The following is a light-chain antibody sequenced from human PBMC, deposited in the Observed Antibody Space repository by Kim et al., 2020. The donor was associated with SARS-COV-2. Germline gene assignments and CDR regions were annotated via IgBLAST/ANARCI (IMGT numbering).Light chain of an antibody. CDR2: ETP. Sequence: GERATPSCWANQNISPYFAWYQQKTDQPTRLVFSETPTRAAGVPARSTGSASGTEFTLTIRSIEREVFALYYGTQRSRWSPVLTFGGGTKVDIK. CDR3: TQRSRWSPVLT. CDR1: QNISPY. J-gene: IGKJ4*01. V-gene: IGKV3-11*01.